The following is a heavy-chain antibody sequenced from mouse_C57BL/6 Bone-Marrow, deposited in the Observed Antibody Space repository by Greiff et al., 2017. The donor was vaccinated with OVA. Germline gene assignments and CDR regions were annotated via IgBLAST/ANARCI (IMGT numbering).Heavy chain of an antibody. Sequence: QVQLQQPGAELVKPGASVTLSCTASGYTFTSYWMHWVKQRPGRGLEWIGRIDPYSGGTKYNQKFKSKATLTVDKPSSTAYMQLSSLTSEDSAVYYCAREVHLSSPAYWGQGTLVTVSA. CDR3: AREVHLSSPAY. CDR2: IDPYSGGT. J-gene: IGHJ3*01. V-gene: IGHV1-72*01. D-gene: IGHD1-2*01. CDR1: GYTFTSYW.